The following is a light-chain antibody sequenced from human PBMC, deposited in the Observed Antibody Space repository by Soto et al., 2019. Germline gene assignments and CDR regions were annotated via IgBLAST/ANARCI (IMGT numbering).Light chain of an antibody. Sequence: VLTQSPATLSLSPGETATLFCRDSQSIGIYLGWFQQKPGQAPRVLIYDATNRAGGVPDRFSGSGSGTDFTLTISSLEAEDSAVYYCQQRDIWPPLTFGAGTKLEIK. J-gene: IGKJ4*01. V-gene: IGKV3-11*01. CDR3: QQRDIWPPLT. CDR1: QSIGIY. CDR2: DAT.